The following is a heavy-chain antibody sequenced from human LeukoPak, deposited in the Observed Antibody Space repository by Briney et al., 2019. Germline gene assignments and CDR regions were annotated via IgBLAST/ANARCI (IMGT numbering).Heavy chain of an antibody. CDR1: GFTFSSYA. J-gene: IGHJ5*02. CDR2: ISYDGSNK. V-gene: IGHV3-30*04. Sequence: GGSLRLSCAASGFTFSSYAMHWVRQAPGKGLEWVAVISYDGSNKYYADSVKGRFTISRDNSKNTLYLQMNSLRVEDTAVYYCAKGYGTTGTASSNWFDPWGQGTLVTVSS. D-gene: IGHD1-1*01. CDR3: AKGYGTTGTASSNWFDP.